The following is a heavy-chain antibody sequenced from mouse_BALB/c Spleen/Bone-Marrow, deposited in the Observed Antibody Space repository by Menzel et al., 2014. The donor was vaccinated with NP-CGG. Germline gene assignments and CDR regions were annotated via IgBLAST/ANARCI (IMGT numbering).Heavy chain of an antibody. V-gene: IGHV7-3*02. J-gene: IGHJ2*01. CDR2: IRNKANGYTT. CDR1: GFTFTDYY. CDR3: ARDKGRVFFDY. Sequence: EVKLVESGGGSVQPGGSLRLSCATSGFTFTDYYMNWVRQPPGKALEWLGFIRNKANGYTTEYSASVKSRFTISRDNSQNILYLKMNTLRADDSATYYCARDKGRVFFDYWGQGTPLTVSS.